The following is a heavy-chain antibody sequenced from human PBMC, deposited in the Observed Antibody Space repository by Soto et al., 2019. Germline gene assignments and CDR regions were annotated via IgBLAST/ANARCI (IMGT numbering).Heavy chain of an antibody. CDR1: GFPVSSYW. CDR2: INSDGSST. Sequence: SLRLACAAPGFPVSSYWMDWARPAPGEGLVRVSRINSDGSSTSYADSVKGRFTISRDNAKNTLYLQMNSLRAEDTAVYCCARALVRYRVQILYYYYSGMDVWGQGTTVTVSS. CDR3: ARALVRYRVQILYYYYSGMDV. J-gene: IGHJ6*02. V-gene: IGHV3-74*01. D-gene: IGHD2-8*01.